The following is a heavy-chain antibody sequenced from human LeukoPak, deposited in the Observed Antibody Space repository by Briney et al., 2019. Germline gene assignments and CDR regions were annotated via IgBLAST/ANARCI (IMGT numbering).Heavy chain of an antibody. CDR1: GFTVSNNY. V-gene: IGHV3-15*01. Sequence: PGGSLRLSCAASGFTVSNNYMSWVRQAPGKGLEWIGRITGGTTDYAAPVKGRFTISRDDSKNTLYLQMNSLKTEDTAVYYCSLERFCSGGSCLMYWGQGTLVTVSS. CDR3: SLERFCSGGSCLMY. J-gene: IGHJ4*02. D-gene: IGHD2-15*01. CDR2: ITGGTT.